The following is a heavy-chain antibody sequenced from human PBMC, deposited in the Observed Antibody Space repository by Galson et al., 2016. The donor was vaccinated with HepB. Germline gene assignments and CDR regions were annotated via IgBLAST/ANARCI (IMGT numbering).Heavy chain of an antibody. J-gene: IGHJ4*02. CDR3: GELPALIDDRDNREDFNC. CDR2: MTSSSGNYET. CDR1: GFTLNCLA. V-gene: IGHV3-73*01. Sequence: SLRLSCAASGFTLNCLAVHWVRQASGKGLEWVAPMTSSSGNYETAYAGSVKGRFTSSKYDAINTAYLQMNSLRVEDTAVYYCGELPALIDDRDNREDFNCWGQGTSVTVSS. D-gene: IGHD1-14*01.